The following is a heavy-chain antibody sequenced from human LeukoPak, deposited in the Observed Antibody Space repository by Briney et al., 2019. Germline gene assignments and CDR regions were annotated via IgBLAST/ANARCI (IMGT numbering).Heavy chain of an antibody. D-gene: IGHD3-10*01. CDR2: IKSKGDGETI. CDR3: TTDLGLTMIRGVIVY. V-gene: IGHV3-15*01. J-gene: IGHJ4*02. CDR1: GFTFTNAW. Sequence: GGSQRLSCAASGFTFTNAWMSWVRQAPGKGLEWVGRIKSKGDGETIDNAAPVKGRFTMSRDDSKATLYLQMNSLKAEDTAVYYCTTDLGLTMIRGVIVYWGQGALVTVSS.